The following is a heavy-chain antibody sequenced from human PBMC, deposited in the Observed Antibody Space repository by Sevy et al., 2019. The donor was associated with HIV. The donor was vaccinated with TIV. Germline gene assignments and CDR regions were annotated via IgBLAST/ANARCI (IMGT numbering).Heavy chain of an antibody. J-gene: IGHJ6*02. V-gene: IGHV3-30*18. Sequence: GGCLRLSCAASGFTFSSYGMHWVRQAPGKGLEWVAVISYDGSNKYYADSVKGRFTISRDNSKNTLYLQMNSLRAEDTAVYYCAQAWGYYYDSSGRGGRTAGMDVWGQGTTVTVSS. D-gene: IGHD3-22*01. CDR1: GFTFSSYG. CDR3: AQAWGYYYDSSGRGGRTAGMDV. CDR2: ISYDGSNK.